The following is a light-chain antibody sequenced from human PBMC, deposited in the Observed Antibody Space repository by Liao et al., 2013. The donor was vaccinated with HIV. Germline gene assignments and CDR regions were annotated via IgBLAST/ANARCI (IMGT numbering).Light chain of an antibody. V-gene: IGLV3-1*01. CDR2: QDN. Sequence: SYELTQPPSVSVSPGQTASITCSGDKLGDKYACWYQQKPGQSPVLVIYQDNKRPSGIPERFSGSNSGNTATLTISGTQAMDEADYYCQSGDRSGSHRVFGGGTKLTVL. CDR3: QSGDRSGSHRV. CDR1: KLGDKY. J-gene: IGLJ3*02.